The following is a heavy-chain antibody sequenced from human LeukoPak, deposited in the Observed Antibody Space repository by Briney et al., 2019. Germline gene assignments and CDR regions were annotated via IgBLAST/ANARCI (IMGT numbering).Heavy chain of an antibody. Sequence: PSETLSLTCTVSGGSISSYYWSWIRQPPGKGLEWIGYIYYSGSTYYNPSLKSRVTISVDTSKNQFSLKLSSVTAADTAVYYCARRGYYGSGSYWFVYYFDYWGQGTLVTVSS. V-gene: IGHV4-59*04. CDR2: IYYSGST. D-gene: IGHD3-10*01. CDR3: ARRGYYGSGSYWFVYYFDY. CDR1: GGSISSYY. J-gene: IGHJ4*02.